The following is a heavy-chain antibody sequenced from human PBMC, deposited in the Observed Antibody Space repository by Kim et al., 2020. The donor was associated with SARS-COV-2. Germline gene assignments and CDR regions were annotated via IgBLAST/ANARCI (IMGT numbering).Heavy chain of an antibody. CDR1: GYMFTGNH. CDR3: VRGGSTEVTTDAFGM. J-gene: IGHJ3*02. V-gene: IGHV1-2*02. D-gene: IGHD4-17*01. Sequence: ASVKVSCKTSGYMFTGNHIHWVRQARGPGLEWMGWINPNTGRTSSAETFRGRFTMTTDTSINTAYMELSRLASDDTAVYYCVRGGSTEVTTDAFGMGGQG. CDR2: INPNTGRT.